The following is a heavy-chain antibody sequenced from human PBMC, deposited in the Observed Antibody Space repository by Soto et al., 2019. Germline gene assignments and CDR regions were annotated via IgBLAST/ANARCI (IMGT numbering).Heavy chain of an antibody. Sequence: SQTLSLTCAVYGGSFSGYYWSWIRQPPGKGLEWIGGIYHSGSTYYNPSLKSRVTISVDTSKNQFSLKLSSVTAADTDVYYCARLVPAAIYWGQGTLVTV. CDR3: ARLVPAAIY. J-gene: IGHJ4*02. D-gene: IGHD2-2*01. CDR2: IYHSGST. V-gene: IGHV4-34*01. CDR1: GGSFSGYY.